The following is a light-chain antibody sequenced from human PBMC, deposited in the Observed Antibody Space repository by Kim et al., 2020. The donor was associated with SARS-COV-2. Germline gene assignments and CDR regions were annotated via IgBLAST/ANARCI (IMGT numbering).Light chain of an antibody. Sequence: EIVLTQSPGTLSLSPGERATLSCRASQSVSSSYLAWYQHKPDQAPRLLIYGASSTATGIPDRFSGSGSGTDFTLTISRLEPEDFEVYYCQQYGSSPLTFGQGTKVDIK. J-gene: IGKJ1*01. CDR1: QSVSSSY. CDR3: QQYGSSPLT. V-gene: IGKV3-20*01. CDR2: GAS.